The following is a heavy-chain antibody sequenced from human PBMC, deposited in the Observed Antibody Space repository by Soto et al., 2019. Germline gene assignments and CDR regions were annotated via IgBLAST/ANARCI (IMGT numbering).Heavy chain of an antibody. J-gene: IGHJ5*02. Sequence: SETLSLTCAVSSGSISSSNWWSWDRQPRGKGLEWIGEIYHSGSTNYNPSLKSRVTISVDKSKNQFSLKLSSVTAADTAVYYCARAGRVGHHEKYCSITSCYASGIVSNWFDPWGQGTLVTVSS. CDR3: ARAGRVGHHEKYCSITSCYASGIVSNWFDP. CDR2: IYHSGST. CDR1: SGSISSSNW. V-gene: IGHV4-4*02. D-gene: IGHD2-2*01.